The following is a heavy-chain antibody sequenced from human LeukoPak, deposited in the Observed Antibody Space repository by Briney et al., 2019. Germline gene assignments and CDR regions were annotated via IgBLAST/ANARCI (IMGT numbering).Heavy chain of an antibody. CDR3: ARAAYCGSNCYLYFDY. D-gene: IGHD2-21*01. CDR1: GYTFTSYG. CDR2: IDPNSGRT. V-gene: IGHV1-2*02. Sequence: ASVKVSCKASGYTFTSYGISWVRQAPRQGLEWMGWIDPNSGRTNYAQKFQGRITMTRDTSISTAYMELTSLTSDDTAIYYCARAAYCGSNCYLYFDYWGQGTLVTVSS. J-gene: IGHJ4*02.